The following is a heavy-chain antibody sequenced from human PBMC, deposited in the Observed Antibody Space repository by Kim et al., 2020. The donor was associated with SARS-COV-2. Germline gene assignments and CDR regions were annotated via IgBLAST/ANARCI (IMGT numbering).Heavy chain of an antibody. CDR3: AKTLSGSYYGPFDY. J-gene: IGHJ4*02. D-gene: IGHD1-26*01. V-gene: IGHV3-30*02. Sequence: ADTLKDRFTNSRDNSKSTLYLQMSSLSAGDTAVYYCAKTLSGSYYGPFDYWGQRTLVTVSS.